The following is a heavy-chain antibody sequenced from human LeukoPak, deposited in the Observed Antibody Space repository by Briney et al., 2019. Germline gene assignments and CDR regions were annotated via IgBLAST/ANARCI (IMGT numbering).Heavy chain of an antibody. CDR1: GFIFANSA. Sequence: SVKVSCKASGFIFANSAMQWVRQPRGQRLEWIGWILVDSGHANYAQNFQGRVSIISDRATSTSYMHLSSLRSEDTAVYYCATGQPEIVDGNYYHYMDVWGKGTAVTVSS. CDR3: ATGQPEIVDGNYYHYMDV. CDR2: ILVDSGHA. J-gene: IGHJ6*03. D-gene: IGHD2-15*01. V-gene: IGHV1-58*02.